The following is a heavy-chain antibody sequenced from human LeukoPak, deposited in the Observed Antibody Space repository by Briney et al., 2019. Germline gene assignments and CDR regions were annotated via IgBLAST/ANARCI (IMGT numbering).Heavy chain of an antibody. Sequence: GGSLRLSCAASGFTFSSYEMSWIRQAPGKGLEWVSYISSSGSTIYYADSVKGRVTISRDDAKNTLYLHMNSLRDDDTAVYYCASDQRYAFDYWGQGILVTVSS. CDR1: GFTFSSYE. CDR2: ISSSGSTI. V-gene: IGHV3-48*03. CDR3: ASDQRYAFDY. D-gene: IGHD3-9*01. J-gene: IGHJ4*02.